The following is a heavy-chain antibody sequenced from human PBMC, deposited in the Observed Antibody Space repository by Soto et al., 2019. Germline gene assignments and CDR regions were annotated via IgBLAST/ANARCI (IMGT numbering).Heavy chain of an antibody. CDR1: GYTFTSYN. CDR3: ARSRYDILNGYDFDI. J-gene: IGHJ3*02. V-gene: IGHV1-18*01. CDR2: ISAYNGNT. D-gene: IGHD3-9*01. Sequence: ASVKVSCKASGYTFTSYNICWVRQAPGQGLEWMGWISAYNGNTNYAQKLQGRVTMTTDTSTSTAYMELRSLRSDDTAVYYCARSRYDILNGYDFDIWGQGTMVTVSS.